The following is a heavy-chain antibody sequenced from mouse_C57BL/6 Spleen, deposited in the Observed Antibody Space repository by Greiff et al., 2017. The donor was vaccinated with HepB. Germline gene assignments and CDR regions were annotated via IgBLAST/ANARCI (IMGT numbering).Heavy chain of an antibody. CDR1: GFTFSDYG. V-gene: IGHV5-17*01. Sequence: EVQLVESGGGLVKPGGSLKLSCAASGFTFSDYGMHWVRQAPEKGLEWVAYISSGSSTIYYADTVKGRFTISRDNAKNTLFLQMTSLRSEDTAMYYCARSPHYYAMDYWGQGTSVTVSS. J-gene: IGHJ4*01. CDR3: ARSPHYYAMDY. CDR2: ISSGSSTI.